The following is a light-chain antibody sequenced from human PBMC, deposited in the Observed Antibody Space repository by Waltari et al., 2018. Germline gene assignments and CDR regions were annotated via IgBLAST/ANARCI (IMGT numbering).Light chain of an antibody. CDR3: QSYDSSLSGSVV. CDR2: GNS. CDR1: SSNIGAGYD. V-gene: IGLV1-40*01. Sequence: QSVLTQPPSVSGAPGQRVTISCTGSSSNIGAGYDVHWYQQLPGTAPKLLIYGNSMRPSGCPDRVSGSKSGTSASLAITGLQAEDEADYYCQSYDSSLSGSVVFGGGTKLTVL. J-gene: IGLJ2*01.